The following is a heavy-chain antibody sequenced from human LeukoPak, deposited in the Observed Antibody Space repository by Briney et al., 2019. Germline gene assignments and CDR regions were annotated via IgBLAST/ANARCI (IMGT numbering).Heavy chain of an antibody. V-gene: IGHV3-23*01. Sequence: GGSLRLSYAASGFTFSSSAMTWVRQAPGKGLEWVSAISGSASRTYYADSVKGRFTISRDNSKNTLYLQMNSLRAEDTAVYYCAKDRLVERRLSRPDAFDIWGQGTMVTVSS. D-gene: IGHD1-1*01. CDR3: AKDRLVERRLSRPDAFDI. CDR2: ISGSASRT. J-gene: IGHJ3*02. CDR1: GFTFSSSA.